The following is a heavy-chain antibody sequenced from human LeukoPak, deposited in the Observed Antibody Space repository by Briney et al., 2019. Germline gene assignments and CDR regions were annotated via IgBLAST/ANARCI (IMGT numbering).Heavy chain of an antibody. Sequence: GASVKVSCKASGGTFSSYAISWVRQAPGQGLEWMGRIIPILGIANYAQKFQGRVTITADKSTSTAYMELSSLRSEDTAAYYCASASMVRGGWGQGTLVTVSS. CDR3: ASASMVRGG. J-gene: IGHJ4*02. CDR2: IIPILGIA. D-gene: IGHD3-10*01. CDR1: GGTFSSYA. V-gene: IGHV1-69*04.